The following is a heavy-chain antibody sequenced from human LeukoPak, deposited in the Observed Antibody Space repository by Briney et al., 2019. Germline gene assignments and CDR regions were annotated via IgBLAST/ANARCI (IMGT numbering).Heavy chain of an antibody. CDR1: GYTFTGYY. D-gene: IGHD3-10*01. V-gene: IGHV1-2*02. J-gene: IGHJ5*02. CDR2: INPNSGGT. CDR3: ARDRRYGSGSYYKIWFDP. Sequence: SVKVSCKASGYTFTGYYMHWVRQAPGQGLEWMGWINPNSGGTNYAQKFQGRVTMTRDTSNSTDYMELSRLRSDDTAVYYCARDRRYGSGSYYKIWFDPWGQGTLVTVSS.